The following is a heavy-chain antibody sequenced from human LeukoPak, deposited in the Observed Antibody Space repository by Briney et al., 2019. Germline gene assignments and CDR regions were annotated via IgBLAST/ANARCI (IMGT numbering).Heavy chain of an antibody. CDR3: ARGQIDDSSGYLIDY. V-gene: IGHV3-20*04. CDR1: GFTFDDDG. Sequence: GGSLRLPCAASGFTFDDDGMSWVRQAPGKGLEWVSGINWNGGSTGYADSVKGRFTISRDNAKNSPYLQMNSLRAEDTALYYCARGQIDDSSGYLIDYWGQGTLVTVSS. D-gene: IGHD3-22*01. CDR2: INWNGGST. J-gene: IGHJ4*02.